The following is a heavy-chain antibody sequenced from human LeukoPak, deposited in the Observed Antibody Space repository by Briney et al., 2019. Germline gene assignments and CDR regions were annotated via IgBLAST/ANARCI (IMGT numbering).Heavy chain of an antibody. CDR2: IKQDGSEK. CDR3: ARGSGYSYSFTGRERTKSRLDY. Sequence: GGSLRLSCAASGFTFSSYWMSWVRQAPGKGLEWVANIKQDGSEKYYVDSVKGRFTISRDNAKNSLYLQMNSLRAEDTAVYYCARGSGYSYSFTGRERTKSRLDYWGQGTLVTVSS. D-gene: IGHD5-18*01. V-gene: IGHV3-7*01. J-gene: IGHJ4*02. CDR1: GFTFSSYW.